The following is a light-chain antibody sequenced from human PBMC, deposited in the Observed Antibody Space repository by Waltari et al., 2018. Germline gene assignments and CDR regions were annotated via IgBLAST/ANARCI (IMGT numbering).Light chain of an antibody. CDR3: HQYGSAPPYT. V-gene: IGKV3-20*01. CDR2: AAS. J-gene: IGKJ2*01. Sequence: EIVLTPSPGTLSLSPGERATLSCRASQSVRSGYFAWYQQKPGQAPKLLIYAASSRAAGVPDRFSGSGSGTDFTLTVSRLEPEDFAVYYCHQYGSAPPYTFGQGTRLEIK. CDR1: QSVRSGY.